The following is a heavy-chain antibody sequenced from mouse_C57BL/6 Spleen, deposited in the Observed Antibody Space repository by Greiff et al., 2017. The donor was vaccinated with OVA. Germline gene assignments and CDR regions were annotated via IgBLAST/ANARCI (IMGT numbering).Heavy chain of an antibody. V-gene: IGHV1-26*01. D-gene: IGHD1-1*01. J-gene: IGHJ3*01. CDR3: ARGGDYYGRTWFAY. CDR2: INPNNGGT. Sequence: EVQLQQSGPELVKPGASVKISCKASGYTFTDYYMNWVKQSHGKSLEWIGDINPNNGGTSYNQKFKGKATLTVDKSSSTAYMELRSLTSEDSAVYYGARGGDYYGRTWFAYWGQGTLVTVSA. CDR1: GYTFTDYY.